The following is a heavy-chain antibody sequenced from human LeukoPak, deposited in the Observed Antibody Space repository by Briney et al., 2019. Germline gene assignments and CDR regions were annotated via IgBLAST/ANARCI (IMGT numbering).Heavy chain of an antibody. CDR1: GGSISSYY. J-gene: IGHJ4*02. Sequence: SETLSLTCTVSGGSISSYYWSWIRQPPGKGLEWIGYIYYSGSTNYNPALKSRVTISVDTSKNQFSLKLSSVTAADTAVYYCARLYSSSSYFDYWGQGTLVTVSS. CDR3: ARLYSSSSYFDY. V-gene: IGHV4-59*01. CDR2: IYYSGST. D-gene: IGHD6-6*01.